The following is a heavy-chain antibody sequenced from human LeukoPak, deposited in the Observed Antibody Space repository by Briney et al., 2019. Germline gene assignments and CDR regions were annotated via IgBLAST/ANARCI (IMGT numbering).Heavy chain of an antibody. Sequence: SETLSLTCTVSGGSISSSSYYWGWIRQAPGKGLEWIATIYHSGSTYYNPSLQSRVTISLDTSKNQFSLKLSSVTAADTAVYYCARGKAVHRYNWNYYYYYYMDVWGKGTTVTVSS. CDR1: GGSISSSSYY. CDR2: IYHSGST. CDR3: ARGKAVHRYNWNYYYYYYMDV. D-gene: IGHD1-20*01. V-gene: IGHV4-39*07. J-gene: IGHJ6*03.